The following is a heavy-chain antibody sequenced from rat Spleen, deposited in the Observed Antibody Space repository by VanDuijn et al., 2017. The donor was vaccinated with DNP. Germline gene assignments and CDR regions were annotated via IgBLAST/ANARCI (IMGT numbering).Heavy chain of an antibody. D-gene: IGHD1-4*01. CDR2: ISYSGRT. V-gene: IGHV3-1*01. CDR3: ARWPGYNPPYAMDA. J-gene: IGHJ4*01. CDR1: GYFITSDY. Sequence: EVQLQESGPGLVKPSQSLSLTCSVTGYFITSDYWGWIRKFPGNKMAWIGHISYSGRTTYNPSLKSRISISRDTSKNQFFLQLNSVSTDDTATYYCARWPGYNPPYAMDAWGQGTSVTVSS.